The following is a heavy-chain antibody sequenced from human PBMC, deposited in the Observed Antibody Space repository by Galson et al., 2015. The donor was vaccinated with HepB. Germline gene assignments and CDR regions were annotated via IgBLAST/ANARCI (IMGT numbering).Heavy chain of an antibody. D-gene: IGHD6-19*01. CDR1: GFSLRTSGMC. V-gene: IGHV2-5*08. Sequence: PALVQPTQTLTLTCTFSGFSLRTSGMCGGWIRQPPGKALEWLALIYWHDDKRYSPSLKSRLTITNDTSKNQVVLTMTNMDPVDTATYYCAHTDEWVPVAGTSPFDYWGQGTLVTVSS. CDR3: AHTDEWVPVAGTSPFDY. CDR2: IYWHDDK. J-gene: IGHJ4*02.